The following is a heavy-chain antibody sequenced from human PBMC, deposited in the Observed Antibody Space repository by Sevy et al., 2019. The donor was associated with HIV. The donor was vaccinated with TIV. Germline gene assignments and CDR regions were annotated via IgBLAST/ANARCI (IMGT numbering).Heavy chain of an antibody. D-gene: IGHD3-22*01. CDR2: ISGSGTRT. CDR1: GFSFDSYG. CDR3: AKGGGGHYDPDEIAYYFYYYNMDV. J-gene: IGHJ6*03. Sequence: GGSLRLSCAVSGFSFDSYGMTWVRQAPGKGLEWVSAISGSGTRTYYADSVKGRFIISRDNSKNTLDLQMNSLRAEDMAIFYCAKGGGGHYDPDEIAYYFYYYNMDVWGKGTTVTVSS. V-gene: IGHV3-23*01.